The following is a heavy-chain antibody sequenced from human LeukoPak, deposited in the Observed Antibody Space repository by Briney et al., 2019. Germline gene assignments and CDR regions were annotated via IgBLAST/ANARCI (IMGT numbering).Heavy chain of an antibody. CDR2: IYYSGTT. D-gene: IGHD3-9*01. CDR1: GGXISSGDYY. J-gene: IGHJ2*01. CDR3: ARDRDYDILPGYYNVDPYWYFDL. V-gene: IGHV4-30-4*01. Sequence: PSQTLSLTCTVSGGXISSGDYYWSWFRQPPGKGLEWIGYIYYSGTTYYNPSLRSRVTISVDTSKNQFSLKLSSVTAADTAMYYCARDRDYDILPGYYNVDPYWYFDLWGRGTLVTVSS.